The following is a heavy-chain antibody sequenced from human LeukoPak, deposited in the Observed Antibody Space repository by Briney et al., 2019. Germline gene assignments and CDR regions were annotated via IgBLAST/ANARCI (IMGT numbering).Heavy chain of an antibody. D-gene: IGHD3-16*01. CDR2: INPNSGAT. Sequence: GASVKVSCKASGYTFIGYYMHWVRQAPGQGLEWMGWINPNSGATTYAQKFQGSVTMTTDTPTRTANMELRSLRSDDTAVYYCARGGGGYNWFDPWGQGTLVTVSS. J-gene: IGHJ5*02. CDR3: ARGGGGYNWFDP. V-gene: IGHV1-2*02. CDR1: GYTFIGYY.